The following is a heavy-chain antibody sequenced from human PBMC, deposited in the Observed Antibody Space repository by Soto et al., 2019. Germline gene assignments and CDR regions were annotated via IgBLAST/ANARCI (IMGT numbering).Heavy chain of an antibody. V-gene: IGHV3-7*01. J-gene: IGHJ4*01. CDR2: IKMDASEK. CDR3: XXXXXXXXXXXXXHYLDY. CDR1: GFTFGSYW. Sequence: EXQLVESGGGLVQPGGSLRLSCAASGFTFGSYWMSWVXXXXXXXLEWLATIKMDASEKKYVDSVKGRFTMSRDNAKXXXXXXXXXXXXXXXXXXXXXXXXXXXXXXXXXHYLDYWGHGTLVTVSS.